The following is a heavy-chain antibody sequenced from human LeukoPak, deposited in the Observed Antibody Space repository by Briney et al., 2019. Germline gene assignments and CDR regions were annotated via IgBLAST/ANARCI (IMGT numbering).Heavy chain of an antibody. Sequence: SETLSLTCTVSRGSISSTYYYWGWIRQPPGKGLEWLGSIFHSGSTYYNPSLRSRVTISVDTSKNQFSLKLSSVTAADTAVYYCARGYCSSTCCYSPYYYMDVWGKGTTVTVSS. CDR2: IFHSGST. D-gene: IGHD2-2*01. CDR3: ARGYCSSTCCYSPYYYMDV. V-gene: IGHV4-39*07. CDR1: RGSISSTYYY. J-gene: IGHJ6*03.